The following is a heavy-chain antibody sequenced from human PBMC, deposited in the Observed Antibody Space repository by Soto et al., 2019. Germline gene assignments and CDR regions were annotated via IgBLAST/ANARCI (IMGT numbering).Heavy chain of an antibody. Sequence: SATLSLTCTVSGGSISGYYWRWIRQPAGKGLEWIGRIYTSGSTNYNPSLKSRVTMSVDTSKNQFSLKLSSVTAADTAVYYCARVRGEMATVAFDPWGQGTLVTVSS. D-gene: IGHD4-4*01. CDR1: GGSISGYY. CDR3: ARVRGEMATVAFDP. V-gene: IGHV4-4*07. J-gene: IGHJ5*02. CDR2: IYTSGST.